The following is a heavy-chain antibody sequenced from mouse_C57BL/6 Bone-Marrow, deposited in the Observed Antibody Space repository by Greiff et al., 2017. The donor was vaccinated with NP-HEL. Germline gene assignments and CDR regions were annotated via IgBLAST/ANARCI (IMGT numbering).Heavy chain of an antibody. J-gene: IGHJ3*01. CDR2: ISSGGSYT. CDR3: ARPYDYDVAWFAY. CDR1: GFTFSSYG. Sequence: DVMLVESGGDLVKPGGSLKLSCAASGFTFSSYGMSWVRQTPDKRLEWVATISSGGSYTYYPDSVKGRFTISRDNAKNTLYLQMSSLKSEDTAMYYCARPYDYDVAWFAYWGQGTLVTVSA. V-gene: IGHV5-6*02. D-gene: IGHD2-4*01.